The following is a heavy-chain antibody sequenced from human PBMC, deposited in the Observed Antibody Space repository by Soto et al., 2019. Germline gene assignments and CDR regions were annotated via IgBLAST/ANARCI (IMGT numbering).Heavy chain of an antibody. CDR1: GYTFTGYY. Sequence: ASVKVSCKASGYTFTGYYMHWVRQAPGQGLEWMGWINPNSGGTNYAQKFQGWVTMTRDTSISTAYMELSRLRSDDTAVYYCARAAEFYDFWSGYYTYNWFDPWGQGTLVTVS. D-gene: IGHD3-3*01. CDR2: INPNSGGT. J-gene: IGHJ5*02. V-gene: IGHV1-2*04. CDR3: ARAAEFYDFWSGYYTYNWFDP.